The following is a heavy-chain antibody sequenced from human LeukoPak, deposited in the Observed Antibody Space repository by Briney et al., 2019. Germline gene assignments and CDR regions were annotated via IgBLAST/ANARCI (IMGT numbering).Heavy chain of an antibody. J-gene: IGHJ3*02. Sequence: PGGSLRLSCAASGFTFSSYWMSWVRQAPGKGLEWVANIKQDGSEKYYVDSVKGRFTISRDNAKNSLYLQMNSLRAEDTAVYYCAREPHTIFGVVIGASLSDAFDIWGQGTMVTVSS. D-gene: IGHD3-3*01. CDR3: AREPHTIFGVVIGASLSDAFDI. V-gene: IGHV3-7*01. CDR1: GFTFSSYW. CDR2: IKQDGSEK.